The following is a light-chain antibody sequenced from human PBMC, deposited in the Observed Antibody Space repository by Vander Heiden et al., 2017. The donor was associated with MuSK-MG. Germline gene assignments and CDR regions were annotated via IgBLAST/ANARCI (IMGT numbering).Light chain of an antibody. Sequence: EIVLTQSPATLSLSPGERATLSCRASQSVSSYLDWYQQKPGQAPRLLIYDASNRANGIPDRFSGRGPGTDFTLTSSSLEPEDFAVYYCGQRDNGITFGQGTRMEIK. V-gene: IGKV3-11*01. J-gene: IGKJ5*01. CDR1: QSVSSY. CDR3: GQRDNGIT. CDR2: DAS.